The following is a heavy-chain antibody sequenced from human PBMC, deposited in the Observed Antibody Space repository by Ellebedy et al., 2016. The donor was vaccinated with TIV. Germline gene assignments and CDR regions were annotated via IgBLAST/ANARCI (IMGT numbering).Heavy chain of an antibody. D-gene: IGHD5-12*01. V-gene: IGHV4-59*01. CDR2: IYYSGST. CDR3: ATYQGATMFDAFNI. Sequence: GSLRLXCTVSGCSISSYYWSWIRQPPGKGLEWIGSIYYSGSTNYSPSLKSRVTISIDTSKKQFSLRLSSVTAADTALHYCATYQGATMFDAFNIWGQGTMVTVSS. J-gene: IGHJ3*02. CDR1: GCSISSYY.